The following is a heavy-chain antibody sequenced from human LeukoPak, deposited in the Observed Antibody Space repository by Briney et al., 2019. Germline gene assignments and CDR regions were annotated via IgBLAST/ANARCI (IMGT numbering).Heavy chain of an antibody. CDR2: INPNSGGT. CDR3: ARDPASSWSDSSGYKYDY. CDR1: GYTFTGYY. D-gene: IGHD3-22*01. J-gene: IGHJ4*02. Sequence: GGSLRLSCAASGYTFTGYYMHWVRQAPGQGLEWMGWINPNSGGTNYAQKFQGRVTMTRDTSISTAYMELSRLRSHDTAVYYCARDPASSWSDSSGYKYDYWGQGTLVTVSS. V-gene: IGHV1-2*02.